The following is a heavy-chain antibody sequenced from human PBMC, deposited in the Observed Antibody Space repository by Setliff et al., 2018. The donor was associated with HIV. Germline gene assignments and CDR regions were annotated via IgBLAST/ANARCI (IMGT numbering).Heavy chain of an antibody. Sequence: KPSETLSLTCAVYGGSFSGYYWSWIRQPPGKGLEWIGEINHSGSTNYNPSLKSRVAISVDTSKNQFSGKLSSVTAADTAVYYCARGRHYSSSAPFAIDFWGQGMLVTVSS. D-gene: IGHD6-6*01. CDR1: GGSFSGYY. J-gene: IGHJ4*02. CDR3: ARGRHYSSSAPFAIDF. V-gene: IGHV4-34*01. CDR2: INHSGST.